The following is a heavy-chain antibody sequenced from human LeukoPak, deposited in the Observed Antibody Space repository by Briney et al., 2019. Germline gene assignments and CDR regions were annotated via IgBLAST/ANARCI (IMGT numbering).Heavy chain of an antibody. CDR1: GFTFSSYS. Sequence: GGSLGLSCAASGFTFSSYSMNWVRQAPGKGLEWVSSISSSSSYIYYADSVKGRFTISRDNAKNSLYLQMNSLRAEDTAVYYCAREMDGKQPDYYYYGMDVWGKGTTVTVSS. V-gene: IGHV3-21*01. D-gene: IGHD6-13*01. CDR3: AREMDGKQPDYYYYGMDV. CDR2: ISSSSSYI. J-gene: IGHJ6*04.